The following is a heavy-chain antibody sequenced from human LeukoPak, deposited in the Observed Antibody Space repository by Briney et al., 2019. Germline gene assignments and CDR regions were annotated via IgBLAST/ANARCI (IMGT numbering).Heavy chain of an antibody. Sequence: GGSLRLSCAASGFTFSSYGMHWVRQAPGKGLGWVAYIQFDGSNEQYADSVKGRFSISRDSSKNILYLQMNSLRAEDTAVYYCAKDRCSNGIGCYYYYMDVWGKGTTVTISS. CDR3: AKDRCSNGIGCYYYYMDV. D-gene: IGHD2-8*01. V-gene: IGHV3-30*02. CDR2: IQFDGSNE. J-gene: IGHJ6*03. CDR1: GFTFSSYG.